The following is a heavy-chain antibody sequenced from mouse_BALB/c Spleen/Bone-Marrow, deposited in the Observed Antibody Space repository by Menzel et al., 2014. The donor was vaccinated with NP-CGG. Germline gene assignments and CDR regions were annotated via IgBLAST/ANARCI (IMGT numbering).Heavy chain of an antibody. V-gene: IGHV2-9*02. CDR3: ARDGVYGSHYYAMDY. D-gene: IGHD1-1*02. Sequence: QVQLKESGPGLVAPSQSLSVTRTVSGFSLTSYGVHWVRQPPGKGLEWLGVIWAGGSTNYNSALMSRLSISKDNSKSQVLLKMNSLQTDDTAMYYCARDGVYGSHYYAMDYWGQGTSVTVTS. J-gene: IGHJ4*01. CDR1: GFSLTSYG. CDR2: IWAGGST.